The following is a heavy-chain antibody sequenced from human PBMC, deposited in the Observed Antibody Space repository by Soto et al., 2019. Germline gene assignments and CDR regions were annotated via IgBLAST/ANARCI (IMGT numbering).Heavy chain of an antibody. CDR2: ISYDGSNK. CDR3: ARPQDGGNLSPEFAY. D-gene: IGHD2-21*02. CDR1: GFTFSSYA. V-gene: IGHV3-30-3*01. Sequence: QVQLVESGGGVVQPGRSLRLSCAASGFTFSSYAMHWVRQAPGKGLEWVAVISYDGSNKYYADSVKGRFTISRDNSKKTLYLQMNSLRAEDTAVYYCARPQDGGNLSPEFAYWGQGTLVTVSS. J-gene: IGHJ4*02.